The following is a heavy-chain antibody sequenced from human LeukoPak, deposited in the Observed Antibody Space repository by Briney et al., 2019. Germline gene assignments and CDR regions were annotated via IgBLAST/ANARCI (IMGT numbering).Heavy chain of an antibody. CDR2: IYYSGST. Sequence: SETLSLTCTVSGGSISSYYWSWIRQSPGKGLEWIGYIYYSGSTSYNPSLKSRVTISVDTSKNQVSLKLSSVTAAGTAVYYCAREATMVRGLSWFDPWGQGTLVTVSS. J-gene: IGHJ5*02. CDR3: AREATMVRGLSWFDP. D-gene: IGHD3-10*01. CDR1: GGSISSYY. V-gene: IGHV4-59*12.